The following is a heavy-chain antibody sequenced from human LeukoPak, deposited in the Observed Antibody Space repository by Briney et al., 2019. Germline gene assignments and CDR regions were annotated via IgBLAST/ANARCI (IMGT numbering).Heavy chain of an antibody. CDR2: ISYDGSNK. D-gene: IGHD3-22*01. CDR3: AKVTRPTYYYDSSSAFDI. J-gene: IGHJ3*02. V-gene: IGHV3-30*18. Sequence: PGGSLRLSCAASGFTFSSYGMHWVRQAPGKGLGWVAVISYDGSNKYYADSVKGRFTISRDNSKNTLYLHMNSLRAEDTAVYYCAKVTRPTYYYDSSSAFDIRGQGTMVTVSS. CDR1: GFTFSSYG.